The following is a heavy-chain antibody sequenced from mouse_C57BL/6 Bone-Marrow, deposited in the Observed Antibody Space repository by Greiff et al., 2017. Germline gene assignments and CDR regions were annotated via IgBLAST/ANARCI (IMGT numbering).Heavy chain of an antibody. CDR1: GFTFSSYA. CDR2: ISDGGSYT. V-gene: IGHV5-4*01. J-gene: IGHJ2*01. CDR3: ARETTGNYFGY. Sequence: EVKLMESGGGLVKPGGSLKLSCAASGFTFSSYAMSWVRQTPEKGLEWVATISDGGSYTYYPDNLKGRFTISRDNANNNLYLQMSHLKSEDTAMYYGARETTGNYFGYWGQGTTLTVSS. D-gene: IGHD1-1*01.